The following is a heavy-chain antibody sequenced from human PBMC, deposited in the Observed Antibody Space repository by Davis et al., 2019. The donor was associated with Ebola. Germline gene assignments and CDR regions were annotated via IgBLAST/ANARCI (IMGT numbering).Heavy chain of an antibody. Sequence: ASVKVSCKASGYTFTGYYMHWVRQAPGQGLEWMGWINPNSGGTNYAQKFQGWVTMTRDTSISTAYMELSSLRSEDTAVYYCARGLAGSPYRNWYFDLWGRGTLVTVSS. V-gene: IGHV1-2*04. CDR2: INPNSGGT. CDR3: ARGLAGSPYRNWYFDL. J-gene: IGHJ2*01. D-gene: IGHD3-3*02. CDR1: GYTFTGYY.